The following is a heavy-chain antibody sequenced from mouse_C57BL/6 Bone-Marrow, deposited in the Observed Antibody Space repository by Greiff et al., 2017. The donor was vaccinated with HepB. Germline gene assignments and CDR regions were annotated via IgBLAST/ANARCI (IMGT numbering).Heavy chain of an antibody. D-gene: IGHD1-1*01. V-gene: IGHV1-39*01. CDR1: GYSFTDYN. CDR2: INPNYGTT. CDR3: APNYYYGSSYDAMDY. J-gene: IGHJ4*01. Sequence: VQLQQSGPELVKPGASVKISCKASGYSFTDYNMNWVKQSNGKSLEWIGVINPNYGTTSYNQKFKGKATLTVDQSSSTAYMQLNSLTSEDSAVYYCAPNYYYGSSYDAMDYWGQGTSVTVSS.